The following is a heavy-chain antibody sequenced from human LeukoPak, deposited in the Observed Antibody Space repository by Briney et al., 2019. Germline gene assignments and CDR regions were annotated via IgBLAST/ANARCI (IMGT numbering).Heavy chain of an antibody. J-gene: IGHJ4*02. D-gene: IGHD1-7*01. Sequence: SGGSLRLSCAASGFTFSSYAMSWVRQAPGKGLEWVSAISGSGGSTYYADSVKGRFTISRDNSKNTLYLQMNSLRAEDTAVYYCAKDYEDPSFWLELRSPLDYWGQGTLVTVSS. CDR1: GFTFSSYA. CDR2: ISGSGGST. CDR3: AKDYEDPSFWLELRSPLDY. V-gene: IGHV3-23*01.